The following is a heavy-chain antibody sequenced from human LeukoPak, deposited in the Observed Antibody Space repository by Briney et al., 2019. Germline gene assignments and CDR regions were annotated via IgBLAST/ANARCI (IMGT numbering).Heavy chain of an antibody. V-gene: IGHV1-2*02. J-gene: IGHJ1*01. CDR3: ARVSTEVPDPPQH. CDR1: GYTFTGYY. CDR2: INPNSGGT. D-gene: IGHD5/OR15-5a*01. Sequence: GASVKVSCKASGYTFTGYYMHWVRQAPGQGLEWMGWINPNSGGTNYAQKFQGRVTMTRDTSISTAYMELSSLRSEDTAVYYCARVSTEVPDPPQHWGQGTLVTVSS.